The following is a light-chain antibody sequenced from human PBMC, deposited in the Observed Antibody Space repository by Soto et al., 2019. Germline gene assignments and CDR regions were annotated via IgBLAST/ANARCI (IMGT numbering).Light chain of an antibody. CDR3: SSYSSSGTPYV. J-gene: IGLJ1*01. V-gene: IGLV2-14*01. CDR2: DVN. Sequence: QSALTQPASVSGSPGQSITISCTGTSSDVGGYNYVSWYQHHPGKAPKLMIYDVNNRPSGISNRFFGSKSGNTASLTISGLQTEDEADYYCSSYSSSGTPYVFGTGTKLTVL. CDR1: SSDVGGYNY.